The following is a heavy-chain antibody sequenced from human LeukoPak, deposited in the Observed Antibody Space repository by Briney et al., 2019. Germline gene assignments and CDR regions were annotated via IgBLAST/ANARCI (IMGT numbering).Heavy chain of an antibody. D-gene: IGHD6-19*01. V-gene: IGHV3-7*01. CDR3: ASSGWSDFDY. Sequence: GGSLRLSCAPSGFTFSSYWMSWVRQAPGKGLEWVANIKQDASEKYYVDSVKGRFTISRDNAKNSLYLQMNSLRAEDTAVYYCASSGWSDFDYWGQGTLVTVAS. CDR1: GFTFSSYW. J-gene: IGHJ4*02. CDR2: IKQDASEK.